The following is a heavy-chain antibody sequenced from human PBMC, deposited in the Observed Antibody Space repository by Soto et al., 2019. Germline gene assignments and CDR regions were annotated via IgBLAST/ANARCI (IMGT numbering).Heavy chain of an antibody. J-gene: IGHJ4*02. V-gene: IGHV1-69*06. CDR1: GGTFSSYA. D-gene: IGHD3-9*01. CDR2: IIPIFGTA. Sequence: ASVKVSCKASGGTFSSYAISWVRQAPGQGLEWMGGIIPIFGTANYAQKFQGRVTITADKSTSTAYMELSSLRSEGTAVYYCARDGGGTNYDILTGYYAWGQGTLVTVSS. CDR3: ARDGGGTNYDILTGYYA.